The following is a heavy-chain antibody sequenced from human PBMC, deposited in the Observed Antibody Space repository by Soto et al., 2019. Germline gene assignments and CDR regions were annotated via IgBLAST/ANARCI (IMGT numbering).Heavy chain of an antibody. CDR2: ISWNSGSI. Sequence: DVQLVESGGGLVQPGRSLRLSCAASGFTFDDYAMHWVRQAPGKGLEWVSGISWNSGSIGYADSVKGRFTISRDNAKNSLYLQMNSLRAEDTALYYCAKDRGASGWAGEDYWGQGTLVTVSS. V-gene: IGHV3-9*01. J-gene: IGHJ4*02. D-gene: IGHD6-19*01. CDR3: AKDRGASGWAGEDY. CDR1: GFTFDDYA.